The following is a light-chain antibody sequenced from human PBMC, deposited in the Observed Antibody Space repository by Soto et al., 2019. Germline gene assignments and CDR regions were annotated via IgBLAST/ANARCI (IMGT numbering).Light chain of an antibody. CDR1: SSDVGAYNF. V-gene: IGLV2-8*01. J-gene: IGLJ3*02. CDR2: EVS. Sequence: QSALTQPPSASGSPGQSATISCTGTSSDVGAYNFVSWYQQHPGKAPKLMIYEVSKRPSGVPDRFSGSKSGNTASLTVSGLQAEDEADYYCISYAGSSIWVSGGGTKVTVL. CDR3: ISYAGSSIWV.